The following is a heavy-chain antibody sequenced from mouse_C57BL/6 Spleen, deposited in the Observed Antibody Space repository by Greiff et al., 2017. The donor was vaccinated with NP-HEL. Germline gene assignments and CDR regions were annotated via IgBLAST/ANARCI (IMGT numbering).Heavy chain of an antibody. Sequence: EVQLQQSGPELVKPGASVKISCKASGYSFTGYYMNWVKQSPETSLEWIGEINPSTGGTTYNQKFKAKATLTVDKSSSTAYMQLKSLTSEDSAVYYCARGGAYGNYGFAYWGQGTLVTVSA. CDR1: GYSFTGYY. CDR3: ARGGAYGNYGFAY. V-gene: IGHV1-42*01. J-gene: IGHJ3*01. CDR2: INPSTGGT. D-gene: IGHD2-1*01.